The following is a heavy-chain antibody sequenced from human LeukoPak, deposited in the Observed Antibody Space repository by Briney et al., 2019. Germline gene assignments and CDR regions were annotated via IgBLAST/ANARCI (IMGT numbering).Heavy chain of an antibody. CDR2: ISAYNGNT. V-gene: IGHV1-18*01. J-gene: IGHJ5*02. Sequence: ASVKVSCKASGYTFTSYGISWVRQAPGQGLEWMGWISAYNGNTNYAQKFQGRVTMTRDTSTSTVHMELSSLRSEDTAVYYCARALGAPYSSSWSAWGQGTLVTVSS. CDR3: ARALGAPYSSSWSA. D-gene: IGHD6-13*01. CDR1: GYTFTSYG.